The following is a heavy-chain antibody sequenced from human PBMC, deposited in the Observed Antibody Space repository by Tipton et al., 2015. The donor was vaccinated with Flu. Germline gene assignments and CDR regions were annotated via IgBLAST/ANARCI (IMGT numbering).Heavy chain of an antibody. CDR1: GDSISSDFY. Sequence: TLSLTCAVSGDSISSDFYWAWLRPFPGRGLEWIGTVSRTGSTIYNPSLKSRVTISIDTSKNQFSLNMRSVTAADMAVYYCARRDYSNYVSDPKRWFDPWGQGPLVAVSP. CDR3: ARRDYSNYVSDPKRWFDP. D-gene: IGHD4-11*01. V-gene: IGHV4-38-2*01. J-gene: IGHJ5*02. CDR2: VSRTGST.